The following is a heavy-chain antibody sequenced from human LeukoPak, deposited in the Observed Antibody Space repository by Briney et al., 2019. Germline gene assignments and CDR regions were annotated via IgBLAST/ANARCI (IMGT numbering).Heavy chain of an antibody. D-gene: IGHD6-19*01. CDR3: ARGSGHTIDY. CDR1: GFTFSTYW. V-gene: IGHV3-7*04. Sequence: PGGSLRLSCVASGFTFSTYWMSWVRQAPGKGLEWVANIKQDGSEKYYVDSVKGRFTISRDNAKNSLYLQTNSLRTEDTAVYFCARGSGHTIDYWGQGTLVTVSS. J-gene: IGHJ4*02. CDR2: IKQDGSEK.